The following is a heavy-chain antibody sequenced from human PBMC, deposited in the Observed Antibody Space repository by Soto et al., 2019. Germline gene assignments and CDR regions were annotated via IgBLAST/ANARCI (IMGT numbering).Heavy chain of an antibody. J-gene: IGHJ6*02. CDR2: IDPSDSYT. CDR1: GYSFTSYW. Sequence: GESLKISCKGSGYSFTSYWISWVRQMPGKGLEWMGRIDPSDSYTNYSPSFQGHVTISADKSISTAYLQWSSLKASDTAMYYCARVDIVVVPAAIRYYYYGMDVWGQGTTVTV. D-gene: IGHD2-2*02. V-gene: IGHV5-10-1*01. CDR3: ARVDIVVVPAAIRYYYYGMDV.